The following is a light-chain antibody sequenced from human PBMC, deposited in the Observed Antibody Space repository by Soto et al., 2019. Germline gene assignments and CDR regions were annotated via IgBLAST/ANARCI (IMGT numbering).Light chain of an antibody. CDR1: QTINKW. CDR3: QQYHSYPFT. V-gene: IGKV1-5*01. J-gene: IGKJ2*01. CDR2: DAS. Sequence: DIQMTQSPPTLSPSVGDRVTITCRASQTINKWLAWYQQKPGKAPKLLIYDASSLESGVPSRFRGSGSETDFTLTISRLQPDDFATYSCQQYHSYPFTFGQGTNLEIK.